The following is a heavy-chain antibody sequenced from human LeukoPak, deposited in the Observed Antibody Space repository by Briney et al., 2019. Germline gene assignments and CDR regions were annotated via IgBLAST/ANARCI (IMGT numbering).Heavy chain of an antibody. CDR2: ISSSGSTI. V-gene: IGHV3-48*04. CDR3: ARDRRDYYGSGSYYNGPGPLFDY. Sequence: GGSLRLSCAASGFTFSSYSMNWVRQAPGKGLEWVSYISSSGSTIYYADSVKGRFTISRDNAKNSLYLQMNSLRAEDTAVYYCARDRRDYYGSGSYYNGPGPLFDYWGQGTLVTVSS. J-gene: IGHJ4*02. D-gene: IGHD3-10*01. CDR1: GFTFSSYS.